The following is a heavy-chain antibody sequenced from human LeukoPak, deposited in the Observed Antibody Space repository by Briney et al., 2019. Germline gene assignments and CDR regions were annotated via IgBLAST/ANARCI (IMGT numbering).Heavy chain of an antibody. CDR1: GGSFSGYY. V-gene: IGHV4-34*01. CDR2: INHSGST. CDR3: ARGKGYDFWSGHQNWCDP. Sequence: SETLSLTCAVYGGSFSGYYWSWIRQPPGKGLEWIGEINHSGSTNYNPSLKSRVTISVDTSKNQFSLKLSSVTAADPAVYYCARGKGYDFWSGHQNWCDPWGQGTLVTVSS. D-gene: IGHD3-3*01. J-gene: IGHJ5*02.